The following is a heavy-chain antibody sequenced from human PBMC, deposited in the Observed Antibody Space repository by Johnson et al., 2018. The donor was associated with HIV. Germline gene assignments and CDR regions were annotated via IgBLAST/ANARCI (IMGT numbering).Heavy chain of an antibody. CDR2: IRDAGSTK. V-gene: IGHV3-30*02. CDR3: AKARDYDPSDAFDI. Sequence: QVHLVESGGGVVQPGGSLRLSCAASEFTFSSFCMNWIRQAPGKGLEWVAFIRDAGSTKYYADSVKGRFTISRDNSKNTLYLQMNSLRPEDTAVYYCAKARDYDPSDAFDIWGQGTMVTVSS. D-gene: IGHD4-17*01. J-gene: IGHJ3*02. CDR1: EFTFSSFC.